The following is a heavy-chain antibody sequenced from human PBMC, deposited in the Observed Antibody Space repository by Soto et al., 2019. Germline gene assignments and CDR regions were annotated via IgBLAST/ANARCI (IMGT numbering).Heavy chain of an antibody. Sequence: QLQLQESGPGLVKPSETLFLTCTVSGGSIRSRSCFWGWIRQPPGKGLEGRGGVSYNVGTYYNPAPKTPLTMSVDTSHNQFSLKLSAVTAADTAVYYCARQAVGEGYSSGWYFDSWGQGTLVTVSS. J-gene: IGHJ4*02. D-gene: IGHD6-19*01. CDR3: ARQAVGEGYSSGWYFDS. CDR1: GGSIRSRSCF. V-gene: IGHV4-39*01. CDR2: VSYNVGT.